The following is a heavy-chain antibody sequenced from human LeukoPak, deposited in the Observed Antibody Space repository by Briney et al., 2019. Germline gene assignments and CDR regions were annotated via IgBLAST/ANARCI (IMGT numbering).Heavy chain of an antibody. CDR2: LNQDGSVQ. Sequence: GGSLRLSCVASGFTFSHYYMTWYRQAPGKGLEWVANLNQDGSVQLYGDSVRGRLTISRDNAKNSVYIQMNSLRVEDTAMYYCARDHNVADVWGQGTMVTVS. D-gene: IGHD2-8*01. J-gene: IGHJ3*01. CDR1: GFTFSHYY. CDR3: ARDHNVADV. V-gene: IGHV3-7*01.